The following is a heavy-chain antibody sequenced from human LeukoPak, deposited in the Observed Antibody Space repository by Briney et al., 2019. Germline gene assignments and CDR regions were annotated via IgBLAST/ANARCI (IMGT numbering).Heavy chain of an antibody. Sequence: SETLSLTCAVSGYSTSSGYYWGWIRQPPGKGLEWIGSIYHSGSTYYNPSLKSRVTISVDTSKNQFSLKLSSVTAADTAVYYCARFDSEYRWFDPWGQGTLVTVSS. CDR3: ARFDSEYRWFDP. J-gene: IGHJ5*02. V-gene: IGHV4-38-2*01. CDR2: IYHSGST. D-gene: IGHD2-2*01. CDR1: GYSTSSGYY.